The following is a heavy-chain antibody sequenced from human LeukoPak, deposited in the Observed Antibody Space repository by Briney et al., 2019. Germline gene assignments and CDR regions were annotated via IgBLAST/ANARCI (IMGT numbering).Heavy chain of an antibody. CDR2: ISSSSNTI. D-gene: IGHD6-19*01. V-gene: IGHV3-48*01. Sequence: GGSLRLSCAASGFTFSSYSINWVRQAPGKGLEWVSYISSSSNTIYYADSVKGRFTISRDNAKNSLYLQMNSLRAEDTAVYYCAKELSSGWYNWFDPWGQGTLVTVSS. J-gene: IGHJ5*02. CDR1: GFTFSSYS. CDR3: AKELSSGWYNWFDP.